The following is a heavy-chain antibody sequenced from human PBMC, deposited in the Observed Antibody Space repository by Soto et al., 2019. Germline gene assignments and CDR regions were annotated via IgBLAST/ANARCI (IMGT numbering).Heavy chain of an antibody. D-gene: IGHD2-15*01. Sequence: SETLSLTCTVSGGSISSYYWSWIRQPPGKGLEWIGYIYYSGSTNYNPSLKSRVTISVDTSKNQFSLKLSSVTAADTAVYYCARRLAAGIFDYWGQGTLVTVSS. CDR2: IYYSGST. CDR1: GGSISSYY. V-gene: IGHV4-59*08. J-gene: IGHJ4*02. CDR3: ARRLAAGIFDY.